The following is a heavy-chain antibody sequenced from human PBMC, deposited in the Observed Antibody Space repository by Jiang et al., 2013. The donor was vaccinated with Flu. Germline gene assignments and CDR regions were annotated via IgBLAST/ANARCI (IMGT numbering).Heavy chain of an antibody. CDR3: ARDDYYGSGSYYLDY. V-gene: IGHV3-21*01. Sequence: LVKPGGSLRLSCAASGFTFSSYSVNWVRQAPGKGLEWVSSISSSSSYIYYADSVKGRFTISRDNAKNSLYLQMNSLRAEDTAVYYCARDDYYGSGSYYLDYWGQGTLVTVSS. D-gene: IGHD3-10*01. CDR1: GFTFSSYS. J-gene: IGHJ4*02. CDR2: ISSSSSYI.